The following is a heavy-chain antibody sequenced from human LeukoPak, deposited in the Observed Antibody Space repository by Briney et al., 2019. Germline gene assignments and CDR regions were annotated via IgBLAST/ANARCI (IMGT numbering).Heavy chain of an antibody. D-gene: IGHD3-10*01. V-gene: IGHV4-34*01. CDR3: VVLFRRGSGSYYIDY. Sequence: PSETLSLTCAGYGGSFSGYYLSWIRQPPGKGLEWIGEINRSGSTNYNPSLKSRVTISVDTSKNQFSLKLRSVTAADTAAYYCVVLFRRGSGSYYIDYWGQGTLVTVSS. J-gene: IGHJ4*02. CDR2: INRSGST. CDR1: GGSFSGYY.